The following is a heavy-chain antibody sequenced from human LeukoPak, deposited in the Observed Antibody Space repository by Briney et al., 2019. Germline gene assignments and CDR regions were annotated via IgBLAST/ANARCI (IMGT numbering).Heavy chain of an antibody. CDR2: IIPIFGTA. Sequence: ASVKVSCKASGGTFSSYAISWVRQVPGQGLEWMGGIIPIFGTANYAQKFQGRVTITADESTSTAYMELSSLRSEDTAVYYCARGLNYYDSSGYSSPLDYWGQGTLVTVSS. V-gene: IGHV1-69*13. J-gene: IGHJ4*02. CDR3: ARGLNYYDSSGYSSPLDY. CDR1: GGTFSSYA. D-gene: IGHD3-22*01.